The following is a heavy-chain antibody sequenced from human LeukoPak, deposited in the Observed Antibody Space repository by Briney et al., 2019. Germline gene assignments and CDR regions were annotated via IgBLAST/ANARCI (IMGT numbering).Heavy chain of an antibody. J-gene: IGHJ4*02. CDR3: ARGTKLSGYFDY. CDR1: GGSISSYY. D-gene: IGHD6-19*01. Sequence: PSETLSLTCTVSGGSISSYYWSWIRQPPGKGLEWIGYIYCSGSTNYNPSLKSRVTISVDTSKNQFSLKLSSVTAADTAVYYCARGTKLSGYFDYWGQGTLVTVSS. CDR2: IYCSGST. V-gene: IGHV4-59*01.